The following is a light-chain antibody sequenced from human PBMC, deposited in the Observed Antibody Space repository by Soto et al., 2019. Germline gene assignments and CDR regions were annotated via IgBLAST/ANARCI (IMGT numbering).Light chain of an antibody. Sequence: EIVMTQSPATLSVSPGERASLSCRASQSVYSNLAWYQQKPGQAPRLLIYSASTRDTGIPARFSGSGSGTEFTLTISSLQSEDFAVYYCQQHSNWPLTFGGGTKVEIK. CDR1: QSVYSN. CDR2: SAS. J-gene: IGKJ4*01. V-gene: IGKV3-15*01. CDR3: QQHSNWPLT.